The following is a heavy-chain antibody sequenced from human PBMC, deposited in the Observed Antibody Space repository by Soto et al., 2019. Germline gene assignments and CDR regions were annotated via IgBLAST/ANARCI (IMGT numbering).Heavy chain of an antibody. Sequence: GGSLRLSCAASGFTFSSYAMSWVLQAPGKGLEWVSAISGSGGSTYYADSVKGRFTISRDNSKNTLYLQMNSLRAEDTAVYYCAKRGYDFWSGYLFDYSGQGTLVTVSS. CDR3: AKRGYDFWSGYLFDY. V-gene: IGHV3-23*01. J-gene: IGHJ4*02. D-gene: IGHD3-3*01. CDR1: GFTFSSYA. CDR2: ISGSGGST.